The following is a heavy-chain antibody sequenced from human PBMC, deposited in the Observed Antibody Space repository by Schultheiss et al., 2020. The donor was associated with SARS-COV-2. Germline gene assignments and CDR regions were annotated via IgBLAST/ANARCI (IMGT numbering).Heavy chain of an antibody. J-gene: IGHJ3*02. CDR1: GYTFTSYG. CDR3: ARPRVAGFDAFDI. CDR2: INPNSGGT. V-gene: IGHV1-2*02. Sequence: ASVKVSCKASGYTFTSYGISWVRQAPGQGLEWMGWINPNSGGTNYAQKFQGRVTMTRDTSISTAYMELSRLRSDDTAVYYCARPRVAGFDAFDIWGQGTMVTVSS. D-gene: IGHD6-19*01.